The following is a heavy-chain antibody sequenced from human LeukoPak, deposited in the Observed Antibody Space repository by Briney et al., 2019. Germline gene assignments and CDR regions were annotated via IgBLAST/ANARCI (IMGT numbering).Heavy chain of an antibody. CDR2: TYYRSKWYN. Sequence: SQTLSLACAISGDSVSSNSAAWNWIRQSPSRGLEWLGRTYYRSKWYNDYAVSVKSRITINPDTSKNQFSLQLNSVTPEDTAVYYCARDLTLGLYCSSSWCPPAGYWFDPWGQGTLVTVSS. CDR3: ARDLTLGLYCSSSWCPPAGYWFDP. J-gene: IGHJ5*02. V-gene: IGHV6-1*01. D-gene: IGHD6-13*01. CDR1: GDSVSSNSAA.